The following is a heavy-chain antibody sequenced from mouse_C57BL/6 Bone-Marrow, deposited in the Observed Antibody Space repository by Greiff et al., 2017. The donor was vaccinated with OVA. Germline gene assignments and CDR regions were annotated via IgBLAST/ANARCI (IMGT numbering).Heavy chain of an antibody. J-gene: IGHJ2*01. Sequence: EVQLQQSGAELVRPGASVKLSCTASGFNFKDDYMHWVKQRPEQGLEWIGWIDPENGDTEYASKFQGKATITADTSSNTAYLQLSSLTSEDTAVYYCTTTYDYLDYWGQGTTLTVAS. CDR2: IDPENGDT. V-gene: IGHV14-4*01. CDR3: TTTYDYLDY. D-gene: IGHD2-3*01. CDR1: GFNFKDDY.